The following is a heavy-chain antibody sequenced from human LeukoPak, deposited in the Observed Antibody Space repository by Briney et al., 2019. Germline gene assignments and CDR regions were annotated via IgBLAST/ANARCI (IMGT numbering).Heavy chain of an antibody. J-gene: IGHJ4*02. V-gene: IGHV1-3*01. CDR1: GYTFTSYA. CDR2: INAGNGNT. CDR3: ASNIAVAGTLLPFGY. D-gene: IGHD6-19*01. Sequence: GASVKVSCKASGYTFTSYAMHWVRQAPGQRLEWMGWINAGNGNTKYSQKFQGRVTITRDTSASTAYMELSSLRSEDTAVYYCASNIAVAGTLLPFGYWGQGTLSPSPQ.